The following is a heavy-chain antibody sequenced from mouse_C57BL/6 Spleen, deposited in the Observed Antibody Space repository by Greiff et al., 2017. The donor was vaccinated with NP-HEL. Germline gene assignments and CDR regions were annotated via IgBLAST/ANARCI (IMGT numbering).Heavy chain of an antibody. CDR3: ARGTLDY. D-gene: IGHD2-14*01. CDR2: INPNNGGT. Sequence: EVQLQQSGPELVKPGASVKISCKASGYTFTDYYMNWVKQSHGKSLEWIGDINPNNGGTSYNQKFKGKATLTVDKSSSTAYMELRSLTSEDSAVYYCARGTLDYWGQGTTLTVSS. CDR1: GYTFTDYY. J-gene: IGHJ2*01. V-gene: IGHV1-26*01.